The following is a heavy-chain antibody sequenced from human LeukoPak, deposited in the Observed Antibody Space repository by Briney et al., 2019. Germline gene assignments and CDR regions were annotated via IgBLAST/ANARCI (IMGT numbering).Heavy chain of an antibody. CDR3: AREYSSSWDPSFDY. CDR1: GGSISSYY. CDR2: IYTSGST. J-gene: IGHJ4*02. Sequence: SETLSLTCTVSGGSISSYYWSWIRQPAGKGLEWIGRIYTSGSTNYNPSLQSRVTMSVDTSKNQFSLKLSSVTAADTAVYYCAREYSSSWDPSFDYWGQGTLVTVSS. D-gene: IGHD6-13*01. V-gene: IGHV4-4*07.